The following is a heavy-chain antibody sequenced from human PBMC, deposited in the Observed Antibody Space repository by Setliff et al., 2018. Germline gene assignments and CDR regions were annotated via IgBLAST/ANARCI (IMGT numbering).Heavy chain of an antibody. CDR1: GGSFSGYY. CDR3: TVYNTGSSKDHY. CDR2: IPYSGKT. J-gene: IGHJ4*02. D-gene: IGHD2-8*02. V-gene: IGHV4-34*01. Sequence: PSETLSLTCAVYGGSFSGYYWSWVRQPPGKGLEWLGYIPYSGKTNYNPSLKSRVTISVDTSKNQFSLKLSSVTAADTALYYCTVYNTGSSKDHYWGQGTPVTVSS.